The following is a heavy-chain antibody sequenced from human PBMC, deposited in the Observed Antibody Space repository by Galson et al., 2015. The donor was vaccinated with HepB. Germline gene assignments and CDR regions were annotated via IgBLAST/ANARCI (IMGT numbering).Heavy chain of an antibody. Sequence: LRLSCAASGFTFSNAWMSWVRQAPGKGLEWVGRIKNKTDGGTTDYAAPVKGRFTISRDDSKNTLYLQMNSLKTEDTAVYYCTTDGEWPYFDYWGQGTLVTVSS. CDR1: GFTFSNAW. CDR2: IKNKTDGGTT. CDR3: TTDGEWPYFDY. D-gene: IGHD3-10*01. J-gene: IGHJ4*02. V-gene: IGHV3-15*01.